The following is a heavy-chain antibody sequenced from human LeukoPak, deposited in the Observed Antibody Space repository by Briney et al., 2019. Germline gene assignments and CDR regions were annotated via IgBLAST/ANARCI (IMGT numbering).Heavy chain of an antibody. V-gene: IGHV1-2*02. CDR1: GYTFTGYY. CDR2: INPNSGGT. D-gene: IGHD3-9*01. J-gene: IGHJ4*02. CDR3: AKAAHILTGYYLFDY. Sequence: ASVKVSCKASGYTFTGYYMHWVRQAPGQGLEWMGWINPNSGGTNYAQKFQGRVTITTDESTSTAYMELSSLRAEDTAVYYCAKAAHILTGYYLFDYWGQGTLVTVSS.